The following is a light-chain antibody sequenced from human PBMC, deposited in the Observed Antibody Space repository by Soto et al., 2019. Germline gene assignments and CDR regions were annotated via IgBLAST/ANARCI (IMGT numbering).Light chain of an antibody. CDR3: QQSYTTPRT. CDR2: ATC. CDR1: QSISKY. Sequence: DIQMTQSPSSLSASVGDRVTITCRASQSISKYLNWYQQKPGKAPNLLIYATCNLQSGVPSRFSGSGSGTDFTLTITSLQAEDFATYFCQQSYTTPRTFGQGTKLEIK. V-gene: IGKV1-39*01. J-gene: IGKJ2*01.